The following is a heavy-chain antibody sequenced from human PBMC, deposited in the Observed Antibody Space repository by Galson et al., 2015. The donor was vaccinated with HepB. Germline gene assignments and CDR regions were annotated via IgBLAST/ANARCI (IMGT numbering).Heavy chain of an antibody. CDR3: VKGGYSGYDSPDYYYYYYGMDV. Sequence: SLRLSCAASGFTFSSYAMHWVRQAPGKGLEYVSAISSNGGSTYYADSVKGRFTISRDNSKNTLYLQMSSLRAEDTAVYYCVKGGYSGYDSPDYYYYYYGMDVWGQGTTVTVSS. CDR1: GFTFSSYA. D-gene: IGHD5-12*01. V-gene: IGHV3-64D*06. CDR2: ISSNGGST. J-gene: IGHJ6*02.